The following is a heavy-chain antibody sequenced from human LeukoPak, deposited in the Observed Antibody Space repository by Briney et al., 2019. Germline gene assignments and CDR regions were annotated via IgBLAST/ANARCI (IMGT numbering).Heavy chain of an antibody. Sequence: GGSLRLSCAASGFTFSSYGMSWVRQAPGKGLEWVSAISGSGGNTYYADSVKGRFTISRDNSKNTLYLQMNSRRAEDTAVYYCAKDPTVVTPGGVAFDIWGQGTMVTVSS. V-gene: IGHV3-23*01. CDR1: GFTFSSYG. CDR2: ISGSGGNT. CDR3: AKDPTVVTPGGVAFDI. J-gene: IGHJ3*02. D-gene: IGHD4-23*01.